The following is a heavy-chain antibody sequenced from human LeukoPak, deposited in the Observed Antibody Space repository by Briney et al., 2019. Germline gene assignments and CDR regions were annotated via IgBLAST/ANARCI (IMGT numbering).Heavy chain of an antibody. D-gene: IGHD2-21*02. CDR1: GGSISSNT. CDR2: ISYDGSNK. CDR3: ARGLMAYCGGDCYSGGYYFDY. V-gene: IGHV3-30-3*01. J-gene: IGHJ4*02. Sequence: LSLTCTVSGGSISSNTYCWGWIRQPPGKGLEWAAVISYDGSNKYYADSVKGRFTISRDNSKNTLYLQMNSLRAEDTAVYYCARGLMAYCGGDCYSGGYYFDYWGQETLVTVSS.